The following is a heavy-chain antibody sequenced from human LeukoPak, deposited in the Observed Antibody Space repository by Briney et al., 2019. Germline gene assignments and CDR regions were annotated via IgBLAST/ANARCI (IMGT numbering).Heavy chain of an antibody. CDR3: ARDGLITMIVHQPHYYYYYYMDV. D-gene: IGHD3-22*01. Sequence: GGSLRLSCAASGFTFSSYAMHWVRQAPGKGLEWVAVISYDGSNKYYADSVKGRFTISRDNSKNTLYLQMNSLRAEDTAVYYCARDGLITMIVHQPHYYYYYYMDVWGKGTTVTVSS. CDR2: ISYDGSNK. V-gene: IGHV3-30-3*01. J-gene: IGHJ6*03. CDR1: GFTFSSYA.